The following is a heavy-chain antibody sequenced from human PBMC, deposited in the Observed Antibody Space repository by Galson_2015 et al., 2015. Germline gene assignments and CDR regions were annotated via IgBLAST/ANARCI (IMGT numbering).Heavy chain of an antibody. Sequence: ETLSLTCTVSGASIRSYYWSWIRQPPGKGLEWIGYMYYSGDTNYNPSLKSRVTLTTDTSKNQFSLRLSSVTAADTAIYYCARLGGYPLSAFDIWGQGTMVTVSS. CDR3: ARLGGYPLSAFDI. J-gene: IGHJ3*02. CDR2: MYYSGDT. V-gene: IGHV4-59*08. CDR1: GASIRSYY. D-gene: IGHD3-16*01.